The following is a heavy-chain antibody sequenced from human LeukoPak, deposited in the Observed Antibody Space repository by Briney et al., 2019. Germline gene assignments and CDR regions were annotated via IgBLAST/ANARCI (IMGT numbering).Heavy chain of an antibody. V-gene: IGHV1-69*04. D-gene: IGHD3-10*01. J-gene: IGHJ4*02. CDR3: ARGKGLWFGEPLYYFDY. CDR1: GGTFSSYA. Sequence: GASVKVSCKASGGTFSSYAISWVRQAPGQGLEWMGRIIPILGIANYAQKFQGRVTITADKSTSTAYMELSSLRSEDTAVYYCARGKGLWFGEPLYYFDYWGQGTLVTVSS. CDR2: IIPILGIA.